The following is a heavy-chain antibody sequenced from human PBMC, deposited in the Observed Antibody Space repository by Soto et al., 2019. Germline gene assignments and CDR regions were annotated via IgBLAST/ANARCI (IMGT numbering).Heavy chain of an antibody. J-gene: IGHJ1*01. CDR2: IKQDGSEK. CDR3: ARPKTDSYYYDSSGYYRSWYFQH. V-gene: IGHV3-7*03. D-gene: IGHD3-22*01. Sequence: EVQLVESGGGLVKPGGSLRLSCAASGFTFSNAWMSWVRQAPGKGLEWVANIKQDGSEKYYVDSVKGRFTISRDNAKNSLYLQMNSLRAEDTAVYYCARPKTDSYYYDSSGYYRSWYFQHWGQGTLVTVSS. CDR1: GFTFSNAW.